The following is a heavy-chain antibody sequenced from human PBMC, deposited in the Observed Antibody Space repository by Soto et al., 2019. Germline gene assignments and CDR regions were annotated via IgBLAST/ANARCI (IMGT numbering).Heavy chain of an antibody. D-gene: IGHD3-22*01. Sequence: SETLSLTCTVSGGSVSSGSYYWSWIRQPPGKGLEWIGYIYYGGSTNYNPSLKSRVTISVDTSKNQFSLKLSSVTAADTAVCYCARAKGYDSSGYYSNPSGFFDYWGQGTLVTVSS. J-gene: IGHJ4*02. CDR1: GGSVSSGSYY. CDR3: ARAKGYDSSGYYSNPSGFFDY. V-gene: IGHV4-61*01. CDR2: IYYGGST.